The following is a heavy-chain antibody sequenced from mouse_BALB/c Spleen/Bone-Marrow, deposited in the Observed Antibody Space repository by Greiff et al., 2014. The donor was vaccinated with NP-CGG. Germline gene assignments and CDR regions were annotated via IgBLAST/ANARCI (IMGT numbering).Heavy chain of an antibody. CDR3: AREIYYGNYAWFAY. Sequence: QVQLQQSGPGLVAPSQSLSITCTVSGFSLTSYGVHWVRQPPGKGLEWLGVIWAGGSTNYNSALMSRLSISKDNSKSQVFLAFHRLHALDTAMYYCAREIYYGNYAWFAYWGQGTLVTVSA. J-gene: IGHJ3*01. CDR1: GFSLTSYG. V-gene: IGHV2-9*02. CDR2: IWAGGST. D-gene: IGHD2-1*01.